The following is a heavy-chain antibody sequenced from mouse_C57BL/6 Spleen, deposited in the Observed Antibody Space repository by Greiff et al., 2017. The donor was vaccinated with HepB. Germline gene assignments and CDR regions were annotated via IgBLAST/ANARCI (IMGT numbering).Heavy chain of an antibody. CDR3: ARPGDYDGGDDY. CDR1: GFTFSDYG. CDR2: ISSGSSTI. V-gene: IGHV5-17*01. D-gene: IGHD2-4*01. Sequence: EVKLMESGGGLVKPGGSLKLSCAASGFTFSDYGMHWVRQAPEKGLEWVAYISSGSSTIYYADTVKGRFTISRDNAKNTLFLQMTSLRSEDTAMYYCARPGDYDGGDDYWGQGTTLTVSS. J-gene: IGHJ2*01.